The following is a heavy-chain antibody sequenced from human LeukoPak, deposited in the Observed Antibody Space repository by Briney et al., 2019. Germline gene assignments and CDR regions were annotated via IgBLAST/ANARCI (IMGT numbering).Heavy chain of an antibody. Sequence: PSETLSLTCTVSGGSISSYYWSWIRQPAGKGLEWIGRIYTSGSTNYNPSLKSRVTMSVDTSKNQFSLKLSSETAAETAVYYCAREGRFLEWLEADYYYYYVDVWGKGTTVTVSS. CDR2: IYTSGST. CDR1: GGSISSYY. J-gene: IGHJ6*03. CDR3: AREGRFLEWLEADYYYYYVDV. D-gene: IGHD3-3*01. V-gene: IGHV4-4*07.